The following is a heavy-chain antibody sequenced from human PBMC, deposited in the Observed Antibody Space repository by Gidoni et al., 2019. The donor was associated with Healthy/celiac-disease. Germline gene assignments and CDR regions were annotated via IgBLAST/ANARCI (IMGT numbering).Heavy chain of an antibody. Sequence: MHWVRQATGQGLEWMGWINPNSGGTNYAQKFQGWVTMTRDTSISTAYMELSRLRSDDTAVYYCARDGGGIAARTYYYYYYMDVWGKGTTVTVSS. V-gene: IGHV1-2*04. D-gene: IGHD6-6*01. CDR3: ARDGGGIAARTYYYYYYMDV. CDR2: INPNSGGT. J-gene: IGHJ6*03.